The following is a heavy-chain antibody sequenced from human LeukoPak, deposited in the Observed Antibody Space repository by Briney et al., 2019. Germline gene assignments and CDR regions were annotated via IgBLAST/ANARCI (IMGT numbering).Heavy chain of an antibody. Sequence: ASVKVSCKASGYTFTSYAMNWVRQAPGQGLEWMGWINTNTGNPTYAQGFTGRFVFSLDTSVSTAYLQISSLKAEDTAVYYCARQEDHYDSSGWDYWGQGTLVTVSS. D-gene: IGHD3-22*01. V-gene: IGHV7-4-1*02. J-gene: IGHJ4*02. CDR3: ARQEDHYDSSGWDY. CDR1: GYTFTSYA. CDR2: INTNTGNP.